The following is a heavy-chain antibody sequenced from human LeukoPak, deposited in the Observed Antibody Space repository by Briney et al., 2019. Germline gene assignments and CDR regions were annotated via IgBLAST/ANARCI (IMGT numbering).Heavy chain of an antibody. Sequence: GGSLRLSCAASGFTLSSYGMHWVRQAPGKWMEWVAVISYDGSNKYYADSVKGRFTISRDNSKNTLYLQMNSLRAEDTAVYYCAKVLRRYCSGGSCYGMDVWGQGTTVTVSS. CDR3: AKVLRRYCSGGSCYGMDV. J-gene: IGHJ6*02. D-gene: IGHD2-15*01. CDR1: GFTLSSYG. V-gene: IGHV3-30*18. CDR2: ISYDGSNK.